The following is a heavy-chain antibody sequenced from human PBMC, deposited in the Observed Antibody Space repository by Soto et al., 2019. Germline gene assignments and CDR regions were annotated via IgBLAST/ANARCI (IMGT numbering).Heavy chain of an antibody. D-gene: IGHD1-26*01. V-gene: IGHV1-46*01. Sequence: ASVKVSCKASGYNFTSHYIHCVRQAPGQGLESMGIIYPTSGRTVYAQKFQGRVTMTRDTSTRSFYMELSSLRSDDTAVYYCARALDSGSYFWYYYGMDVWGQGTTVTVSS. CDR3: ARALDSGSYFWYYYGMDV. CDR1: GYNFTSHY. J-gene: IGHJ6*02. CDR2: IYPTSGRT.